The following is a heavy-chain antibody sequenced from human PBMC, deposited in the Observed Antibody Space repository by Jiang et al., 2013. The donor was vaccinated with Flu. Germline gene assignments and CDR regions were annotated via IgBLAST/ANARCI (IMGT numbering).Heavy chain of an antibody. V-gene: IGHV5-51*01. J-gene: IGHJ2*01. CDR3: ARHKGSVYAWLHLDL. D-gene: IGHD2-8*01. CDR1: GDSFSSYW. CDR2: IFPGDSDT. Sequence: CKGSGDSFSSYWIGWVRQMPGKGLEWMGIIFPGDSDTRYSPSFQGQVTISVDKSISTAYLQWSSLKASDTAMYYCARHKGSVYAWLHLDLWGRGTLVTVSS.